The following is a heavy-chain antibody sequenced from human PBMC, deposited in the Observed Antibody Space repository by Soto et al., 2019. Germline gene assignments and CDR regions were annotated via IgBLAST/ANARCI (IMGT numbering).Heavy chain of an antibody. CDR3: AKDRLRYFDWQSLFDY. Sequence: GSLRLSCAASGLTFSSYAMSWVRQAPGKGLEWVSAISGSGGSTYYADSVKGRFTISRDNSKNTLYLQMNSLRAEDTAVYYCAKDRLRYFDWQSLFDYWGQGTLVTVSS. CDR1: GLTFSSYA. D-gene: IGHD3-9*01. V-gene: IGHV3-23*01. J-gene: IGHJ4*02. CDR2: ISGSGGST.